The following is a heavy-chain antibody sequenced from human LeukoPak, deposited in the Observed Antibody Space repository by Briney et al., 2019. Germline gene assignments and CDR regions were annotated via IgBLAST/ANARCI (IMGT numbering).Heavy chain of an antibody. CDR3: AREGGTSQFDY. D-gene: IGHD1-26*01. J-gene: IGHJ4*02. V-gene: IGHV3-11*05. CDR1: GFTFSDHC. CDR2: ISSSSSYT. Sequence: GGSLRLSCAASGFTFSDHCMSWIRQAPGKGLEWVSYISSSSSYTNYADSVKGRFTISRDNAKNSVYLLMNSLRAEDTAVYYCAREGGTSQFDYWGQGTLVTVSS.